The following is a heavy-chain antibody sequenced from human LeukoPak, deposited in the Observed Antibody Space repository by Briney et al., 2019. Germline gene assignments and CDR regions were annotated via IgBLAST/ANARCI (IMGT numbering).Heavy chain of an antibody. J-gene: IGHJ4*02. CDR1: GGSISSGSYY. D-gene: IGHD3-9*01. CDR2: IYTSGST. CDR3: AREITYYDILTGQRARGYFDY. V-gene: IGHV4-61*02. Sequence: SETLSLTCTVSGGSISSGSYYWSWIRQPAGKGLEWIGRIYTSGSTNYNPSLKSRVTISVDTSKNQFSLKLSSVTAADTAVYYCAREITYYDILTGQRARGYFDYWGQGTLVTVSS.